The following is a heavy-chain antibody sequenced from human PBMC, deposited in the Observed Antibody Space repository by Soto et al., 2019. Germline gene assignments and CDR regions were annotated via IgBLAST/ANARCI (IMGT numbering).Heavy chain of an antibody. D-gene: IGHD2-8*01. Sequence: GSGPTLVNPTQTLSLTCTFSGFSLSTSGVGVGWIRQPPGKALEWLALIYWNDDKRYSPSLKSRLTITKDTSKNQVVLTMTNMEPVSMAAYYTAVSNCAPDYSDLYYRFDHWGQGTLVTVSS. CDR3: AVSNCAPDYSDLYYRFDH. V-gene: IGHV2-5*01. CDR2: IYWNDDK. CDR1: GFSLSTSGVG. J-gene: IGHJ4*02.